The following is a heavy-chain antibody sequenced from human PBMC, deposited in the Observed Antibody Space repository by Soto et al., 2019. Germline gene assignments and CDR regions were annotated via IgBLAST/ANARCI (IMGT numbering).Heavy chain of an antibody. Sequence: QVQLVQSGAEVKTPGSSLKVSCKVSGSRFSNYVISWVRQAPGHGLEWLGRIIPIFNSKKYAHSFQGRVTIPADKSTSTASLELSSLRSDYTAVYYCAREGRGKKAGYNGLVSLGYWGQGTLVTVSS. CDR3: AREGRGKKAGYNGLVSLGY. D-gene: IGHD2-2*02. CDR2: IIPIFNSK. V-gene: IGHV1-69*06. CDR1: GSRFSNYV. J-gene: IGHJ4*02.